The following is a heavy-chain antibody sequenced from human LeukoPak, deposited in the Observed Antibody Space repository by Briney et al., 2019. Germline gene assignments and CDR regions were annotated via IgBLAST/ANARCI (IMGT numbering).Heavy chain of an antibody. CDR3: ARSVAGITWFDY. CDR1: GFTFRNSG. CDR2: LRYDGSNE. J-gene: IGHJ5*01. D-gene: IGHD6-19*01. Sequence: GSLRLASTASGFTFRNSGMHWVRQAPGKGLEWVTFLRYDGSNEFYVDSVKVRFTFSRANSKTKLNLQMSIGRPKDADVYYCARSVAGITWFDYWGQGTLVTVSS. V-gene: IGHV3-30*02.